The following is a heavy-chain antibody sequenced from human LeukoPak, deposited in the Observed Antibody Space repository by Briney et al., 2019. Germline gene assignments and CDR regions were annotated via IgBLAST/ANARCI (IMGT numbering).Heavy chain of an antibody. V-gene: IGHV4-34*01. CDR2: INHSGST. J-gene: IGHJ6*02. CDR3: ARVMTTVTTFKTYSYGMDV. Sequence: SSETLSLTCAVYGGSFSGSYWTWIRQPPGKGLEWIGEINHSGSTNYNPSLKSRVTISLDTSKNQFSLRLSSVTAADTAVYYCARVMTTVTTFKTYSYGMDVWGQGTTVTVSS. CDR1: GGSFSGSY. D-gene: IGHD4-17*01.